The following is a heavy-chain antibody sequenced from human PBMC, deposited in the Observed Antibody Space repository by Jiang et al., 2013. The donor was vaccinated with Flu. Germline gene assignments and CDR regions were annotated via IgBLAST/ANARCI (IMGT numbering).Heavy chain of an antibody. CDR3: AREEKGGMDV. Sequence: VQLVESGAEVEKPGASMKVSCKASADTFSAYFMHWVRQAPGQGLEWMGWTHPTRGDTKYAQKFQGRVTVTRDTSISTVYMELTGLRSDDTAVYYCAREEKGGMDVWGQGTTVTVSS. J-gene: IGHJ6*02. V-gene: IGHV1-2*02. CDR1: ADTFSAYF. CDR2: THPTRGDT.